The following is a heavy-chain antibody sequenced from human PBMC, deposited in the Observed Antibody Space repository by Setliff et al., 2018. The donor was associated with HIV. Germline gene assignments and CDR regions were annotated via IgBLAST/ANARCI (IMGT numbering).Heavy chain of an antibody. J-gene: IGHJ4*02. Sequence: PSETLSLTCTVSDDSFSTNYWSWVRQPPGKGLEWIGYIYASGSTNYNPSLKSRVTISVDTSKNQFSLKLSSVTAADTAVYYCARHSPSDYWGQGTLVTVSS. CDR1: DDSFSTNY. V-gene: IGHV4-4*09. CDR3: ARHSPSDY. CDR2: IYASGST.